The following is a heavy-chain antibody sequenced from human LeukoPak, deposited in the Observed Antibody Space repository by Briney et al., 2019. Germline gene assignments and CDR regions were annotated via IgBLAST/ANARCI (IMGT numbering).Heavy chain of an antibody. CDR2: ISAYNGNT. V-gene: IGHV1-18*01. J-gene: IGHJ5*02. CDR3: ARESDSSGWYREFDP. Sequence: ASVKVSCKASGGTFSSYAISWVRQAPGQGLEWMGWISAYNGNTNYAQKLQGRVTMTTDTSTSTAYMELRGLRSDDTAVYYCARESDSSGWYREFDPWGQGTLVTVSS. CDR1: GGTFSSYA. D-gene: IGHD6-19*01.